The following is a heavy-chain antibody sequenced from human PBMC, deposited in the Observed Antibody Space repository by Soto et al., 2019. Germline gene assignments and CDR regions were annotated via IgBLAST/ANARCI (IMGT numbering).Heavy chain of an antibody. V-gene: IGHV5-51*01. CDR3: ATHEATYYNLYGMYV. D-gene: IGHD1-20*01. CDR1: VYSFTTYW. Sequence: PGESLMISCKSYVYSFTTYWIAWVRQMPGKGLEWLGSIHPGESDTRYSPSFPGEVTIAPDRSITTAYLQWSSLKASDTAMYYRATHEATYYNLYGMYVWAQGTTVTVSS. CDR2: IHPGESDT. J-gene: IGHJ6*02.